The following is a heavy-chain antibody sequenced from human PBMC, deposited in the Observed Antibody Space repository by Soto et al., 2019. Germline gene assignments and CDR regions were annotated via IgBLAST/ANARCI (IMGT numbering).Heavy chain of an antibody. J-gene: IGHJ4*02. D-gene: IGHD6-13*01. CDR3: ANRRIASAGPLYYFDY. Sequence: GGSLRLSCAASGFTFSSYAMSWVRQAPGKGLGWVSAISGSGGSTYYADPVKGRSTISXXXXXXTXYXQXXSLRAEDTAVYYCANRRIASAGPLYYFDYWGQGT. CDR2: ISGSGGST. CDR1: GFTFSSYA. V-gene: IGHV3-23*01.